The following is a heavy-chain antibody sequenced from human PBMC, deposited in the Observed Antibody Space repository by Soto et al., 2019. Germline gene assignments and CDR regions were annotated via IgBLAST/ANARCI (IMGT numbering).Heavy chain of an antibody. Sequence: GESLKISCKGSGYSFTSYWIGWVRQMPGKGLEWMGIIYPGDSDTRYSPSFQGQVTISADKSISTAYLQWSSLKASDTAMYYCARWSAAGTHYYYYGMDVWGQGTTVTVYS. CDR3: ARWSAAGTHYYYYGMDV. V-gene: IGHV5-51*01. J-gene: IGHJ6*02. CDR1: GYSFTSYW. CDR2: IYPGDSDT. D-gene: IGHD6-13*01.